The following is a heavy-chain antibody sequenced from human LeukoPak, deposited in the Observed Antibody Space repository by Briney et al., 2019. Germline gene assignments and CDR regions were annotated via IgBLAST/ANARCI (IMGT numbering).Heavy chain of an antibody. J-gene: IGHJ4*02. D-gene: IGHD2-2*01. CDR3: ARVVPAASY. CDR1: GGSFSGYY. V-gene: IGHV4-34*01. Sequence: SETLSLTCAVCGGSFSGYYWSWIRQPPGKGLEWIGEINHSGSTNYNPSLKSRVTISVDTSKNQFSLKLSSVTAADTAVYYCARVVPAASYWGQGTLVTVSS. CDR2: INHSGST.